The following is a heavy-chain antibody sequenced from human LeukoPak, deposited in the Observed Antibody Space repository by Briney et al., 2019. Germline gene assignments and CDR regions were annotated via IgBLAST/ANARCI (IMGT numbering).Heavy chain of an antibody. D-gene: IGHD3-22*01. CDR2: IYYSGST. V-gene: IGHV4-61*05. CDR1: GGSISSSSYY. CDR3: ARYGYYYDSSFDY. Sequence: SETLSLTCTVSGGSISSSSYYWGWIRQPPGKGLEWIGYIYYSGSTNYNPSLKSRVTISVDTSKNQSSLKLSSVTAADTAVYYCARYGYYYDSSFDYWGQGTLVTVSS. J-gene: IGHJ4*02.